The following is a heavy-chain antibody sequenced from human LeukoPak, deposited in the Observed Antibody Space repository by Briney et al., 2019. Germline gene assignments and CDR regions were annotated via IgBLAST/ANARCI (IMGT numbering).Heavy chain of an antibody. V-gene: IGHV1-8*03. CDR2: MNPNSGNT. CDR3: ARDLDTAMVETN. Sequence: GPVKVSCKASGYTFTSYDINWVRQATGQGLEWMGWMNPNSGNTGYAQKFQGRVTITRNTSISTAYMELSSLRSEDTAVYYCARDLDTAMVETNWGQGTLVTVSS. CDR1: GYTFTSYD. J-gene: IGHJ4*02. D-gene: IGHD5-18*01.